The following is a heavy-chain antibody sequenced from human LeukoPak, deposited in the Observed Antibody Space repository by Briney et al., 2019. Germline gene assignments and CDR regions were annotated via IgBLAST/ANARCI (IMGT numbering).Heavy chain of an antibody. D-gene: IGHD3-22*01. V-gene: IGHV5-51*01. CDR1: GYSFTSYW. J-gene: IGHJ6*02. CDR2: IYPGDSDT. Sequence: GESLKISRKGSGYSFTSYWIGWVRQMPGKGLELMGIIYPGDSDTRYSPSFQGQVTISADKSISTAYLQWSSLKASDTAMYYCARHVPDLAPDHSSGYYPCALDVWGQGTTVTVSS. CDR3: ARHVPDLAPDHSSGYYPCALDV.